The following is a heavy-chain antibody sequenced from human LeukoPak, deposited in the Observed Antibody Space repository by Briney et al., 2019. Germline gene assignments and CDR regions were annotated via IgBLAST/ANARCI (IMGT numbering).Heavy chain of an antibody. D-gene: IGHD2/OR15-2a*01. CDR3: AKLSHLAPSDY. CDR2: ISYHGSNK. J-gene: IGHJ4*02. V-gene: IGHV3-30*18. CDR1: GFTFSDYD. Sequence: GGSLRLSCAASGFTFSDYDMHWVRQAPGKGLEWVAAISYHGSNKYYTDSVKGRFTISRDNSKSTLYLQMNSMRADDTAAYYCAKLSHLAPSDYWGQGTLVTVSS.